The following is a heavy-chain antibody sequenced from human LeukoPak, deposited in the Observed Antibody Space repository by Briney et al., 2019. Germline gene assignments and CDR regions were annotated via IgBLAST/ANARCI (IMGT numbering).Heavy chain of an antibody. V-gene: IGHV4-31*03. CDR3: ARDARSCGGDCYAWFDP. Sequence: SETLSLTCTVSGGSISSGGYYCSWIHQHPGKGLEWIGYIYYSGSTHYNPSLKSRVTISVDTSKNQFSLKLSSVTAADTAVYYCARDARSCGGDCYAWFDPWGQGTLVTVSS. J-gene: IGHJ5*02. CDR1: GGSISSGGYY. CDR2: IYYSGST. D-gene: IGHD2-21*02.